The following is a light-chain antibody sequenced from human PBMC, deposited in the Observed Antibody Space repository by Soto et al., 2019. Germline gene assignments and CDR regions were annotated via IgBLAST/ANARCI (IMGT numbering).Light chain of an antibody. CDR3: QEYYTYGWT. CDR2: AAS. J-gene: IGKJ1*01. V-gene: IGKV1-16*01. Sequence: DLQMTQSPSSLSASVGDRVTITCRASQAINNYVAWFQQRPGKAPKSLIFAASTLRTGGPSRFSGSGSGTDFTLTISSLRPEDFATYYCQEYYTYGWTFGQGTEVEIK. CDR1: QAINNY.